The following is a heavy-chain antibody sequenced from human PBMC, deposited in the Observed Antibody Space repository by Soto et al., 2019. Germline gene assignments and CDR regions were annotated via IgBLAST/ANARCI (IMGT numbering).Heavy chain of an antibody. CDR3: ARVRAYDSSGYSPDAGMDV. V-gene: IGHV1-2*04. J-gene: IGHJ6*02. CDR2: INPNSGGT. Sequence: ASVKVSCKASGYTFTGYYMHWVRQAPGQGLEWMGWINPNSGGTNYAQKFQGWVTMTRDTSISTAYMELSRLRSDDTAVYYCARVRAYDSSGYSPDAGMDVWGQGTTVTVSS. CDR1: GYTFTGYY. D-gene: IGHD3-22*01.